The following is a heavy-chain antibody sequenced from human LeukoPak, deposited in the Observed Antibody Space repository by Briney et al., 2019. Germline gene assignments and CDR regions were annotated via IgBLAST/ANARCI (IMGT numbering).Heavy chain of an antibody. CDR1: GYTFTDYY. CDR2: INTKSGAT. CDR3: TKPQPGAFEI. J-gene: IGHJ3*02. Sequence: ASVKVSCKASGYTFTDYYVHWVRQGPGQALGWMGWINTKSGATNYAPKFQGRVTMTRDTSITTAYMELNSLRSDDTALYYCTKPQPGAFEIWGQGTMVTVSS. V-gene: IGHV1-2*02. D-gene: IGHD2-2*01.